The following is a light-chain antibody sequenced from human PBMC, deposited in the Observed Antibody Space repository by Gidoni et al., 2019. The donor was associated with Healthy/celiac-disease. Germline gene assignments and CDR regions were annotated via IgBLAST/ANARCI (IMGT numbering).Light chain of an antibody. CDR2: GAS. J-gene: IGKJ4*01. CDR1: QSVSRN. CDR3: QQYNNWTPLLT. Sequence: EIVMTQSPATLSVSPGERATLPCRASQSVSRNLAWYQQKPGQGPRLLIYGASTRATGIPARFSGSGSGTEFTLTISSLQSEDFAVYYCQQYNNWTPLLTFXGXTKVXIK. V-gene: IGKV3-15*01.